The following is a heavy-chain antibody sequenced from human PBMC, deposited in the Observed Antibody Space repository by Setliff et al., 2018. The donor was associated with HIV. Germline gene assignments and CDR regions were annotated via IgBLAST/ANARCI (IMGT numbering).Heavy chain of an antibody. CDR1: GGSFSDFY. CDR2: ISYSGST. CDR3: ARGVARQVVIDRWFDP. J-gene: IGHJ5*02. Sequence: SETLSLTCAVFGGSFSDFYWSWIRQPPGKGLKWIGEISYSGSTVYNPSLKSRVTMSVDASKNLVSLNLNSVTAADTAIYYCARGVARQVVIDRWFDPWGQGTPVTVSS. D-gene: IGHD2-21*01. V-gene: IGHV4-34*01.